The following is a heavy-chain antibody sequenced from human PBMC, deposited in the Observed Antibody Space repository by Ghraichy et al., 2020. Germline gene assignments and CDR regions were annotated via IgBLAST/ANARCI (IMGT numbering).Heavy chain of an antibody. D-gene: IGHD1-14*01. Sequence: GSLRLSCAASGFTFSSYGMHWVCQAPGKGLEWVAVISYDGSNKYYADSVKGRFTISRDNSKNTLYLQMNSLRAEDTAVYYCAKDLHHRSEFYYYYMDVWGKGTTVTVSS. CDR2: ISYDGSNK. V-gene: IGHV3-30*18. J-gene: IGHJ6*03. CDR3: AKDLHHRSEFYYYYMDV. CDR1: GFTFSSYG.